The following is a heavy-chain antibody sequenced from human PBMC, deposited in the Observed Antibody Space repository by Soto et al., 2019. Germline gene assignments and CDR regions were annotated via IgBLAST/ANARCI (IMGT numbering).Heavy chain of an antibody. CDR1: GYSFTSYW. Sequence: GESLKISCKGSGYSFTSYWIGWVRQMPGKGLEWMGIIYPGDSDTRYSPSFQGQVTISADKSISTAYLQWSSLKASDTAMYYCARQGHYYDSSGYYYFDYWGQGTLVTVSS. J-gene: IGHJ4*02. V-gene: IGHV5-51*01. D-gene: IGHD3-22*01. CDR3: ARQGHYYDSSGYYYFDY. CDR2: IYPGDSDT.